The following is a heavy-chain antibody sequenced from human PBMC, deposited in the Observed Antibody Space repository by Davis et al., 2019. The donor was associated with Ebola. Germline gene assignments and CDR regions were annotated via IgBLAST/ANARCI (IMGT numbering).Heavy chain of an antibody. J-gene: IGHJ5*02. CDR1: GGSISSYY. CDR2: INHSGST. D-gene: IGHD3-3*01. CDR3: ARADYDFWSGYTTSNWFDP. V-gene: IGHV4-34*01. Sequence: MPGGSLRLSCTVSGGSISSYYWSWIRQPPGKGLEWIGEINHSGSTNYNPSLKSRVTISVDTSKNQFSLKLSSVTAADTAVYYCARADYDFWSGYTTSNWFDPWGQGTLVTVSS.